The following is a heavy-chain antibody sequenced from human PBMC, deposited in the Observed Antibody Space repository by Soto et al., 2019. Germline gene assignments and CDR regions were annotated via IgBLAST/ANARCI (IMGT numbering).Heavy chain of an antibody. J-gene: IGHJ4*02. CDR1: GGSISNYY. CDR2: IYYSGST. Sequence: SETLSLTCTVSGGSISNYYWSWIRQPPGKGLEWIGYIYYSGSTNYNPSLKSRVTISVDTSKNQFSLKLSSVTAADTAVYYCARRYCITTSCYNDYWGQGTLVTVSS. D-gene: IGHD2-2*01. V-gene: IGHV4-59*01. CDR3: ARRYCITTSCYNDY.